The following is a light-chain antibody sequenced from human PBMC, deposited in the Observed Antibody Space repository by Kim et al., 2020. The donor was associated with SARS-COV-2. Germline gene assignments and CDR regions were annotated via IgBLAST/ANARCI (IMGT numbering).Light chain of an antibody. Sequence: ESVLTQSPGTLSLSPGERATLSCRASQAVSNNFLAWYQQKPGQAPRLLIYGASSRATGIPDRFSGSGSGTDFTLTISRLEPEDFAVYYCKQYGGSPKTFGQGTKVDIK. J-gene: IGKJ1*01. CDR1: QAVSNNF. V-gene: IGKV3-20*01. CDR3: KQYGGSPKT. CDR2: GAS.